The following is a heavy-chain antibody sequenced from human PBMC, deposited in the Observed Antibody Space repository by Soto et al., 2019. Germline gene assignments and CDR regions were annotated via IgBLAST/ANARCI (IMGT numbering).Heavy chain of an antibody. CDR3: ARVYAAAGFGFYYYYGMDV. V-gene: IGHV3-48*02. CDR2: ISSSSSTI. D-gene: IGHD6-13*01. CDR1: GFTFSSYS. J-gene: IGHJ6*02. Sequence: PGGSLRLSCAASGFTFSSYSMNWVRQAPGKGLEWVSYISSSSSTIYYADSVKGRLTISRDNAKNSLYLQMNSLRDEDTAVYYCARVYAAAGFGFYYYYGMDVWGQGTTVTVSS.